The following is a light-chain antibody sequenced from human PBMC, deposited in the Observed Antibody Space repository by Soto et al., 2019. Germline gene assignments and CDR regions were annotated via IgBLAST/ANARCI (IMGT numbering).Light chain of an antibody. CDR2: LAS. CDR3: QQYGTSSRT. V-gene: IGKV1-5*03. J-gene: IGKJ1*01. CDR1: HTISTS. Sequence: DIQMTQSPSTLSAFVGDRVTITCRASHTISTSLAWYQQKPGKAPKLLIYLASTLQSGVPARFSGSGSATEFTLSISSLQPDDFATYYRQQYGTSSRTFGQGTKVDIK.